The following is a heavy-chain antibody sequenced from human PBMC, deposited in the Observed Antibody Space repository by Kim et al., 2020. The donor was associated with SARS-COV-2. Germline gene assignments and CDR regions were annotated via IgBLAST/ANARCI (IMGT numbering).Heavy chain of an antibody. J-gene: IGHJ6*03. CDR1: GGAISSYY. V-gene: IGHV4-59*08. CDR2: FYYSGSA. CDR3: ATLRGTYPTYYYMDV. Sequence: SETLSLTCTISGGAISSYYWTWIRQPPGKGLEWIGYFYYSGSANYNPSLKSRVSMSVDTSKNQISLKLSSVTAADTAVYYCATLRGTYPTYYYMDVWGKGTTVTVSS.